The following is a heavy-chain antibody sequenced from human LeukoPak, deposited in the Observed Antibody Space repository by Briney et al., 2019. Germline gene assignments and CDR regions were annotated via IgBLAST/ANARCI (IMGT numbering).Heavy chain of an antibody. CDR3: TTATAYDNSLIDY. V-gene: IGHV1-2*02. CDR2: INPNSGGT. D-gene: IGHD3-22*01. J-gene: IGHJ4*02. CDR1: GYTFTDYY. Sequence: GASVKVSCKASGYTFTDYYIHWVRQAPGQGLEWMGWINPNSGGTNYAQKFQGRVTMTRDTSISTAYMELSRLTSDDTAVYYCTTATAYDNSLIDYWGQGTLVTVSS.